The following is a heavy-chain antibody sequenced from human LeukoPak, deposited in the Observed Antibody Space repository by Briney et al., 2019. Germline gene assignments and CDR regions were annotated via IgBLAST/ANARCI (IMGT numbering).Heavy chain of an antibody. V-gene: IGHV1-18*01. D-gene: IGHD3-3*01. J-gene: IGHJ4*02. CDR3: ASRSGSTPYYFDY. CDR2: INTYNGNT. Sequence: ASVKVSCKASGYSFTSYGMSWARQAPGQGLEWMGWINTYNGNTEYAQKLQGRVTMTTDTSTSTAYMELRSLRSDDTAVYYCASRSGSTPYYFDYWGQGTLVTVSS. CDR1: GYSFTSYG.